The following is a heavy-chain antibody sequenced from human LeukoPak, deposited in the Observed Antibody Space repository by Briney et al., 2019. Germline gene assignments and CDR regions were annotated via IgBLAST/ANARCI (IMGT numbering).Heavy chain of an antibody. CDR1: GYSFSSYA. CDR2: ISSSSSYI. V-gene: IGHV3-21*01. D-gene: IGHD5-24*01. CDR3: ARWLQLFEGDYYYYYGMDV. J-gene: IGHJ6*02. Sequence: GGSLRLSCAASGYSFSSYAMHWVRQAPGKGLEWVSSISSSSSYIYYADSVKGRFTISRDNAKNSLYLQMNSLRAEDTAVYYCARWLQLFEGDYYYYYGMDVWGQGTTVTVSS.